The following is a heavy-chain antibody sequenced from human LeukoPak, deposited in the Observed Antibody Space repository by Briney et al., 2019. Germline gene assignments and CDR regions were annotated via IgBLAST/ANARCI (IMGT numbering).Heavy chain of an antibody. V-gene: IGHV3-7*02. Sequence: PGGSLRLSCAASGFTFSIYWMSWVRQAPGKGLEWVANINQDGGEKYYVVSVKGRFTISRDNAKNSLHLQMDSLRAEDTAVYYCAKYFGWAFDVRGRGTMVTVSS. CDR2: INQDGGEK. J-gene: IGHJ3*01. CDR3: AKYFGWAFDV. D-gene: IGHD3-10*01. CDR1: GFTFSIYW.